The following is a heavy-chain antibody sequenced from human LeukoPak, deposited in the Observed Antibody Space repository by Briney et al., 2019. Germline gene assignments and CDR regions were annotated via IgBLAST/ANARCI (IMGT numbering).Heavy chain of an antibody. V-gene: IGHV4-61*02. Sequence: PSETLSLTCTVSGGSISSGSYYWSWIRQPAGKGLEWIGRIYTSGSTNYNPSLKSRVTISVDTSKNQFSLKLSSVTAADTAVYYCARQNGGYNYGYDWFDPWGQGTLVTVSS. CDR1: GGSISSGSYY. CDR2: IYTSGST. D-gene: IGHD5-18*01. J-gene: IGHJ5*02. CDR3: ARQNGGYNYGYDWFDP.